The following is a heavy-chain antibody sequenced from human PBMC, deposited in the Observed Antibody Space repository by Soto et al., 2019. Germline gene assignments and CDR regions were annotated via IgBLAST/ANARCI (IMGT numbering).Heavy chain of an antibody. J-gene: IGHJ4*02. CDR3: GRDRRVGNGYNLGFAY. Sequence: QVQLVESGGGVVQPGRSLRLSCAASGFTFSTYAMRWVRQAPGNGLEWVAVISFDGSKKYYANSVKHRFTVSRDNCQYPLYVQMNSLRAEDTAVYYCGRDRRVGNGYNLGFAYWGQGTLVTVSS. V-gene: IGHV3-30-3*01. D-gene: IGHD5-18*01. CDR1: GFTFSTYA. CDR2: ISFDGSKK.